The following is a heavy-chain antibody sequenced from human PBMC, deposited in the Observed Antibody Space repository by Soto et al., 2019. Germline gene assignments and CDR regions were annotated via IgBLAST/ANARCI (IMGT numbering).Heavy chain of an antibody. CDR2: INQSGST. D-gene: IGHD2-21*02. CDR1: GGSFSGYY. V-gene: IGHV4-34*01. Sequence: QVQLQQWGAGLLKPSETLSLTCAVYGGSFSGYYWSWIRQPPGKGLEWIGEINQSGSTNYNPSLKSRVTISVDTSKNQFSLKLSSVTVADTAVYYCAVRQVVTRRYFDLWGRGTLVTVSS. CDR3: AVRQVVTRRYFDL. J-gene: IGHJ2*01.